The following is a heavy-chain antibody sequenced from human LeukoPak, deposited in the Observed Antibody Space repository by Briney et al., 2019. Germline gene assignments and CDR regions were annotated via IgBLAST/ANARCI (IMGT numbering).Heavy chain of an antibody. J-gene: IGHJ5*02. Sequence: SETLSLTCTVSGGSVSSGSYYWSWIRQPPGKGLEWIGYIYYSGSTNYNPSLKSRVTISVDTSKNQFSLKLSSVTAADTAVYYCARVLNYDILTGYYRWFDPWGQGTLVTVSS. D-gene: IGHD3-9*01. V-gene: IGHV4-61*01. CDR1: GGSVSSGSYY. CDR2: IYYSGST. CDR3: ARVLNYDILTGYYRWFDP.